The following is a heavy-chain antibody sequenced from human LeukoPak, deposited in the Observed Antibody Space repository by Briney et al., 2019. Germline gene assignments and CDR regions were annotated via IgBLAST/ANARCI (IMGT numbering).Heavy chain of an antibody. CDR1: GGSFSDYY. Sequence: SETLSRTCSLHGGSFSDYYWSWIRKPPGKGLEWIGEINHSGGTNYNPSLWSRLTISIDTSKHQFSLQVTSVTAADTGVYFCARVSEIMISFRGVISHFDNWGQGALVTVSS. D-gene: IGHD3-16*02. CDR3: ARVSEIMISFRGVISHFDN. V-gene: IGHV4-34*01. J-gene: IGHJ4*02. CDR2: INHSGGT.